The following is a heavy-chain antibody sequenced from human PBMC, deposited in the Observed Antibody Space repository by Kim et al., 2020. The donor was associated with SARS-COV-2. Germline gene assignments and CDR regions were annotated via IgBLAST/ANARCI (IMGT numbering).Heavy chain of an antibody. J-gene: IGHJ1*01. CDR3: ASSPIAAAGIESGSGGPPEEFYFQH. D-gene: IGHD6-13*01. V-gene: IGHV4-39*01. CDR2: IYYSGST. Sequence: SETLSLTCTVSGGSISSSSYYWGWIRQPPGKGLEWIGSIYYSGSTYYNPSLKSRVTISVDTSKNQFSLKLSSVTAADTAVYYCASSPIAAAGIESGSGGPPEEFYFQHWGQGTLVTVSS. CDR1: GGSISSSSYY.